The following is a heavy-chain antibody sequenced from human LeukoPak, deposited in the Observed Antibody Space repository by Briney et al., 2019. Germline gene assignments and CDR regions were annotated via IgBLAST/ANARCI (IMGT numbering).Heavy chain of an antibody. V-gene: IGHV3-53*01. J-gene: IGHJ5*02. D-gene: IGHD3-16*01. Sequence: GGSLRLSCAASGFTVSSNYMNWVRQAPGKGLQWVSVIYSGGSTYYADSVKGRFTISRDNSKNTLYLQMNSLRAEDTAVYYCARDYGPNWFDPWGQGTLVTVSS. CDR2: IYSGGST. CDR1: GFTVSSNY. CDR3: ARDYGPNWFDP.